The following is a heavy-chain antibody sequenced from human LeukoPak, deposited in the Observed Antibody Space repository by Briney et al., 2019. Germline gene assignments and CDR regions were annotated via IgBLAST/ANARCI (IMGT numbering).Heavy chain of an antibody. CDR1: GFIVSSNY. CDR2: IYSGGST. D-gene: IGHD3-22*01. V-gene: IGHV3-53*04. Sequence: PGRSLRLSCAASGFIVSSNYMSWVGQAPGKGLEWVSSIYSGGSTYYADSVKGRYTISRHNPNTLCLQMNSLKTEDTAVYYCARIRLDYSETRIDSFDIWGQGTMVTVSS. CDR3: ARIRLDYSETRIDSFDI. J-gene: IGHJ3*02.